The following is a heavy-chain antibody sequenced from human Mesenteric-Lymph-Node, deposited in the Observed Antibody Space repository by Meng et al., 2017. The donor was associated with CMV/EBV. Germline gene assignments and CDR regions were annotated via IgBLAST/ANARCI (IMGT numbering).Heavy chain of an antibody. CDR2: ISSSGSTI. CDR1: GFTFSDYY. CDR3: ARDAGSRTFDY. J-gene: IGHJ4*02. V-gene: IGHV3-11*04. D-gene: IGHD3-10*01. Sequence: GESLKISCAASGFTFSDYYMSWIRQAPGKGLEWVSYISSSGSTIYYADSVKGRFTISRDNAKNSLYLQMNSLRAEDTAVYYCARDAGSRTFDYWGQGTLVTVSS.